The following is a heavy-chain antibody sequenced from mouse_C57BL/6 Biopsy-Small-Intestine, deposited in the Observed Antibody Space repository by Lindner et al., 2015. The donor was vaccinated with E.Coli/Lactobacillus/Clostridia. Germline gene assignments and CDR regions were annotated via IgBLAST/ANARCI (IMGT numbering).Heavy chain of an antibody. CDR2: IWTGGGT. D-gene: IGHD2-2*01. CDR1: GFSLTSYA. Sequence: VQLQESGPGLVAPSQSLSITCTVSGFSLTSYAISWVRQPPGKGLEWLGVIWTGGGTNYNSALKSRLSISKDNSKSQVFLKMNSLQTDDTARYYCAIQIYYGYDVGFAYWGQGTLVTVSA. J-gene: IGHJ3*01. CDR3: AIQIYYGYDVGFAY. V-gene: IGHV2-9-1*01.